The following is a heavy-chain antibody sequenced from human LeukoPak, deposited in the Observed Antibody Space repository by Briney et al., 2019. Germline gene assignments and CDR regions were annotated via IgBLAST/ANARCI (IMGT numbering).Heavy chain of an antibody. CDR2: IIPILGIA. V-gene: IGHV1-69*04. D-gene: IGHD5-12*01. J-gene: IGHJ6*02. Sequence: ASVKVSCKASGGTFSSYAISWVRQAPGQGLEWMGRIIPILGIANYAQMFQGRVTITADKSTSTAYMELSSLRSEDTAVYYCARIGASGYDYYYYGMDVWGQGTTVTVSS. CDR1: GGTFSSYA. CDR3: ARIGASGYDYYYYGMDV.